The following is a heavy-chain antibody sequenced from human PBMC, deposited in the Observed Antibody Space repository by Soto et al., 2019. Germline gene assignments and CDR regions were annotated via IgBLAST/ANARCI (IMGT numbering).Heavy chain of an antibody. J-gene: IGHJ4*02. Sequence: QPGGSLRLSCAASGFTFSSYAMHWVRQAPGKGLEWVAVISYDGSNKYYADSVKGRFTISRDNSKNTLYLQMNSLRAEDTAVYYCARASMIVVVITTDYFDYWGQGTLVTVSS. CDR2: ISYDGSNK. CDR1: GFTFSSYA. V-gene: IGHV3-30-3*01. CDR3: ARASMIVVVITTDYFDY. D-gene: IGHD3-22*01.